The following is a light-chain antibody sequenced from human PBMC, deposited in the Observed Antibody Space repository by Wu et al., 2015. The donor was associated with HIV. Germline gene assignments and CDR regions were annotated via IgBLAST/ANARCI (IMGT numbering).Light chain of an antibody. CDR2: AAS. J-gene: IGKJ1*01. V-gene: IGKV1-NL1*01. CDR3: QRYYGSPRT. CDR1: QGISNS. Sequence: DIQMTQSPSSLSASVGDRVTITCRASQGISNSLAWYQQKAGKAPKVLLYAASRLESGVPSRFSGSGSGTEYTLTISSLQSEDFATYYCQRYYGSPRTFGQGTKVEIK.